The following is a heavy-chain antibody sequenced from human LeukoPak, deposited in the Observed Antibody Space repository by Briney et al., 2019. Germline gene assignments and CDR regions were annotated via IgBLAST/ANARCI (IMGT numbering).Heavy chain of an antibody. Sequence: LSETLSLTCTVSGGSISSYYWSWIRQPPGKGLEWIGYIYYSGSTNYNPSLKSRVTISVDKSKNQFSLKLSSVTAADTAVYYCARASHDYGDYSHFDYWGQGTLVTVSS. V-gene: IGHV4-59*12. CDR2: IYYSGST. D-gene: IGHD4-17*01. CDR1: GGSISSYY. J-gene: IGHJ4*02. CDR3: ARASHDYGDYSHFDY.